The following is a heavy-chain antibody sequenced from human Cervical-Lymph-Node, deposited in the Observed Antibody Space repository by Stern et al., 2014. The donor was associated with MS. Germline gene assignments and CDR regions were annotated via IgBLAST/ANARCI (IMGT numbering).Heavy chain of an antibody. D-gene: IGHD3-22*01. CDR2: VSYDGSKT. Sequence: VQLLESGGGVVQPGRSLRLSCAASGFIFTTYGMHWVRQAPGKGLEWVAVVSYDGSKTYYADSVKGRFSISRDTSNNMVYLQMSSLRAEDTAVYFCAKDRQRRYDYDSSGYAYFDYWGQGTLVTVSS. J-gene: IGHJ4*02. V-gene: IGHV3-30*18. CDR1: GFIFTTYG. CDR3: AKDRQRRYDYDSSGYAYFDY.